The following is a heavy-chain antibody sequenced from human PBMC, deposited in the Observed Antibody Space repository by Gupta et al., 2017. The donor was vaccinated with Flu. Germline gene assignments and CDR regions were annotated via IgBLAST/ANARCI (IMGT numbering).Heavy chain of an antibody. CDR3: AKDGYNWIPFDD. CDR1: YA. V-gene: IGHV3-23*01. CDR2: ISGTGATT. J-gene: IGHJ4*02. Sequence: YAMSWVREGPGKGLEWVAFISGTGATTHYADAVKGRFTVSKARLRNTLFLQMDSLGADDAATDYCAKDGYNWIPFDDWCQGTQGAVSS. D-gene: IGHD1-20*01.